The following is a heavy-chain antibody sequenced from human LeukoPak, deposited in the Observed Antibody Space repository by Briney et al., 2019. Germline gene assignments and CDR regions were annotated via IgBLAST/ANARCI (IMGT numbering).Heavy chain of an antibody. CDR1: GGSISSGGYY. D-gene: IGHD6-6*01. V-gene: IGHV4-30-2*01. Sequence: PSETLSLTCTVSGGSISSGGYYWSWIRQPPGKGLEWIGYIYHSGSTYYNPSLKSRVTISVDRSKNQFSLKLSSVTAAVTAVYYCARDRQLVLDYWGQGTLVTVSS. CDR2: IYHSGST. J-gene: IGHJ4*02. CDR3: ARDRQLVLDY.